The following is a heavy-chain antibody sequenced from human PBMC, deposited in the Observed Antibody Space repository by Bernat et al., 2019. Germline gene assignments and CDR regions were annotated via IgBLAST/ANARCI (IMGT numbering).Heavy chain of an antibody. CDR3: ARDDGSITRSAFDI. CDR1: GFTVSSNY. D-gene: IGHD3-10*01. V-gene: IGHV3-30-3*01. Sequence: VQLVETGGGLIQPGGSLRLSCAASGFTVSSNYMSWVRQAPGKGLEWVAVISYDGSNKYYADSVKGRFTISRDNAKNSLYLQMNSLRAEDTAVYYCARDDGSITRSAFDIWGQGTMVTVSS. J-gene: IGHJ3*02. CDR2: ISYDGSNK.